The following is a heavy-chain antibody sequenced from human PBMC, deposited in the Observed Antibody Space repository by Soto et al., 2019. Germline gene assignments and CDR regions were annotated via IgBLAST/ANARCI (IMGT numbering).Heavy chain of an antibody. J-gene: IGHJ5*02. V-gene: IGHV3-33*01. CDR3: ARDSNDSCSWLLNWFDP. D-gene: IGHD6-13*01. CDR1: GFTFSSYG. CDR2: IWYDGSNK. Sequence: QVQLVESGGGVVQPGRSLRLSCAASGFTFSSYGMHWVRQAPGKGLEWVAVIWYDGSNKYYADSVKGRFTISRDNSKNTLYLQMNSLRAEDTAVYYCARDSNDSCSWLLNWFDPWGQGTLVTVSS.